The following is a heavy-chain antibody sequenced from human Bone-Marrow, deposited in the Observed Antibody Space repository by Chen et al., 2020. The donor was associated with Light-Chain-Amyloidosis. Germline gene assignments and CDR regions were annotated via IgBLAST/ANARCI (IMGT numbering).Heavy chain of an antibody. CDR1: GFTFTSYA. D-gene: IGHD2-21*01. Sequence: QVQLVESGGGVVQPGRSLRLSCAASGFTFTSYAMHWVRQAPGKGLVWVAIISYDGRTQYYTDSVKGRFTISRDNSKNTLCLQMNNLKTEDTAVYFCARDQVMAAMFPHGMDVWGHGTTVTVSS. CDR3: ARDQVMAAMFPHGMDV. V-gene: IGHV3-30-3*01. CDR2: ISYDGRTQ. J-gene: IGHJ6*02.